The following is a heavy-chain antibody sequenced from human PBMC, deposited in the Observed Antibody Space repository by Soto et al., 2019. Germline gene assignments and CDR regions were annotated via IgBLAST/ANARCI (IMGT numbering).Heavy chain of an antibody. J-gene: IGHJ5*02. CDR2: ISAYNGNT. CDR1: GYTFTSYG. D-gene: IGHD6-13*01. CDR3: ARDLQQLELPYNWFDP. Sequence: ASVKVSCKASGYTFTSYGISWVRQAPGQGLEWMEWISAYNGNTNYAQKLQGRVTMTTDTSTSTAYMELRSLRSDDTAVYYCARDLQQLELPYNWFDPWGQGTLVTVSS. V-gene: IGHV1-18*01.